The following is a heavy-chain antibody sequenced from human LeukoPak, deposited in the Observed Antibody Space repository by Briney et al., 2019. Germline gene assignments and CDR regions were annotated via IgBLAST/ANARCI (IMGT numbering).Heavy chain of an antibody. D-gene: IGHD2-15*01. Sequence: PSETLSLTCTVSGGSISSSSYYWGWIRQPPGKGLEWIGSIYYTGSPFYNPSLRSRVTMSVDTAENQFSLNLNSVTAADTAIYYFARQTYFYEASGHRTDNWGQGTLVTVSS. CDR3: ARQTYFYEASGHRTDN. CDR2: IYYTGSP. CDR1: GGSISSSSYY. J-gene: IGHJ4*02. V-gene: IGHV4-39*01.